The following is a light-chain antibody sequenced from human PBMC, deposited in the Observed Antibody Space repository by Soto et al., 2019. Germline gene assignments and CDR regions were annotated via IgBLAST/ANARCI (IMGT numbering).Light chain of an antibody. CDR2: GAS. V-gene: IGKV3-15*01. Sequence: EVVMTQSPATLSVSPGERATVSCRASQTVSGNLAWYQQRPGQAPRLLMYGASTRATGIPARFSGSGSGTEFTLTISSLQSEDFAVYYCQQYNNFWTFGQGTKVDIK. J-gene: IGKJ1*01. CDR3: QQYNNFWT. CDR1: QTVSGN.